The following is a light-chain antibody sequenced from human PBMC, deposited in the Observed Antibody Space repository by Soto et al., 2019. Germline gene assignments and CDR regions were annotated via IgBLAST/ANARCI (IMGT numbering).Light chain of an antibody. Sequence: DIQMTQSPSTLSAFVGDRVTITCRASQSVRSSLAWYQQKPGKAPKLLIYDASTLESGVPSRFSGSGYGTECTLTINSLQPGAFATYDCQQYESFSPYTFGQGTRLAI. V-gene: IGKV1-5*01. J-gene: IGKJ2*01. CDR2: DAS. CDR3: QQYESFSPYT. CDR1: QSVRSS.